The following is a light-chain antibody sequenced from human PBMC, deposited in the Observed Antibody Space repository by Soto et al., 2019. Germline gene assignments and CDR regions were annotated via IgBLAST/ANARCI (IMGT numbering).Light chain of an antibody. Sequence: QAALTQPASVSGSPGQSITISCTGTRSDVGGYNYVSWYQQHPGKDPKLMIYDVSNRPSGVSNRFSVYKSGNTASLTISGLQAEDEAEYYCSSYTTSSTLPVVFGGVTKLTVL. V-gene: IGLV2-14*01. CDR3: SSYTTSSTLPVV. J-gene: IGLJ2*01. CDR2: DVS. CDR1: RSDVGGYNY.